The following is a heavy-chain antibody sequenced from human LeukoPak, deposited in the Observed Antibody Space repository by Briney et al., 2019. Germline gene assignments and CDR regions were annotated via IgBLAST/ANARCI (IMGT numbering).Heavy chain of an antibody. J-gene: IGHJ4*02. CDR2: IVVGSGNT. CDR3: AADLNLGNRGRLAATLFDY. Sequence: SVKVSCKASGFTFTSSAMQWVRQARGQRLEWIGWIVVGSGNTNYAQRFQERVTITRDMSTSTAYMELSSLRSEDTAVYYCAADLNLGNRGRLAATLFDYWRQGTLVTVSS. V-gene: IGHV1-58*02. D-gene: IGHD2-15*01. CDR1: GFTFTSSA.